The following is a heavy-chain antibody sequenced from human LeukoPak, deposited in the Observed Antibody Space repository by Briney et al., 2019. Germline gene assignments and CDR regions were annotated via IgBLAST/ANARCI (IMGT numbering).Heavy chain of an antibody. CDR1: GFTFSSYA. V-gene: IGHV3-23*01. D-gene: IGHD3-22*01. Sequence: GGSLRLSCAASGFTFSSYAMSWVRQAPGKGLEWVSAISGSGGSTYYADSVKGRFTISRDNSKNTLYLQMNSLRAEDTAVYYCASSPLYSSGYYFDYWGQGTLVIVSS. CDR3: ASSPLYSSGYYFDY. J-gene: IGHJ4*02. CDR2: ISGSGGST.